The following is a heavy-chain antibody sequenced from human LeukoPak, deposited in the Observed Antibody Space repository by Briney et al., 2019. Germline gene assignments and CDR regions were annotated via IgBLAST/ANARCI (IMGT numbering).Heavy chain of an antibody. CDR3: ARDIGWGIAAAGTGLEFDY. CDR2: IYYSGST. Sequence: PSETLSLTCTVSGGSISSYYWSWIRQPPGKGLEWIGYIYYSGSTNYNPSLKSRVTISVDTSKNQFSLKLSSVTAADTAVYYCARDIGWGIAAAGTGLEFDYWGQGTLVTVSS. V-gene: IGHV4-59*01. D-gene: IGHD6-13*01. J-gene: IGHJ4*02. CDR1: GGSISSYY.